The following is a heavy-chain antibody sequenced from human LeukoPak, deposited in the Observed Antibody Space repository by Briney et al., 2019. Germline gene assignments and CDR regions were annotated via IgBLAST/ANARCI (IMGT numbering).Heavy chain of an antibody. D-gene: IGHD5-18*01. CDR3: ARSDGYNYGQRFDF. J-gene: IGHJ4*02. Sequence: ETLSLTCIVSGGSISGYYWSWIRQPPGKGLEWVGFIYYSGTTNYNPSLKSRVTISVDTSKNQFSLKLSSVTAADTAVYYCARSDGYNYGQRFDFWGQGTLVTVSS. V-gene: IGHV4-59*01. CDR2: IYYSGTT. CDR1: GGSISGYY.